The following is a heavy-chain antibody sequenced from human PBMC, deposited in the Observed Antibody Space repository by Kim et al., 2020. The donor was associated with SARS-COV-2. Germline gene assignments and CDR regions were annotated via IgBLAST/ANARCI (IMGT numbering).Heavy chain of an antibody. Sequence: ASVKVSCKASGYTFTGYYMHWVRQAPGQGLEWMGRINPNSGGTNYAQKFQGRVTMTRDTSISTAYMELSRLRSDDTAVYYCARWQLGQNYYYYYGMDVWGQGTTVTVSS. CDR3: ARWQLGQNYYYYYGMDV. D-gene: IGHD6-6*01. CDR1: GYTFTGYY. J-gene: IGHJ6*02. CDR2: INPNSGGT. V-gene: IGHV1-2*06.